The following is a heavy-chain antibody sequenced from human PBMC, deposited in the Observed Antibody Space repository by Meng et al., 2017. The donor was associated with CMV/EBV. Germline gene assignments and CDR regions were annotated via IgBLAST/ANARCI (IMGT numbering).Heavy chain of an antibody. CDR3: AKDLISTYYYDSSGSY. V-gene: IGHV3-23*01. D-gene: IGHD3-22*01. Sequence: GESLKISCAASGFTFSSYARSWVRQAPGKGLEWVSAISGSGGSTYYADSVKGRFTISRDNSKNTLYLQMNSLRAEDTAVYYCAKDLISTYYYDSSGSYWGQGTLVTV. J-gene: IGHJ4*02. CDR1: GFTFSSYA. CDR2: ISGSGGST.